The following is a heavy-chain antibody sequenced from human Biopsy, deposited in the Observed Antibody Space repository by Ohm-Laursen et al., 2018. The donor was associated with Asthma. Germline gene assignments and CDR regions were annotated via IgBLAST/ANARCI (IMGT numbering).Heavy chain of an antibody. J-gene: IGHJ4*02. V-gene: IGHV4-31*03. CDR1: GGSINIGDYY. Sequence: PTQTLSLTCTVSGGSINIGDYYWSWIRHHPGSGLEWIGYIDYSGTTYYNPSLKSRVSLSPDTSKNQFSLRLSSLTAADTAVYYCARGRGYCRDGNCYNYYFENWGQGTLVTVSS. CDR2: IDYSGTT. CDR3: ARGRGYCRDGNCYNYYFEN. D-gene: IGHD2-15*01.